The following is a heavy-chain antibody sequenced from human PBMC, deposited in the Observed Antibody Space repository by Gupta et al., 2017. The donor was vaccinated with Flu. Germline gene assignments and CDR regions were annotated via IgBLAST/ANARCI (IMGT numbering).Heavy chain of an antibody. CDR2: ISSDGRTA. CDR3: ARDYTGLDL. Sequence: RHWVRQVPGKGLEWVSRISSDGRTATDADSVRGRFTTSRDDAKNTLDLQMSSLTAEDTALYFCARDYTGLDLWGQGALVTVSS. D-gene: IGHD2-8*02. J-gene: IGHJ5*02. V-gene: IGHV3-74*03.